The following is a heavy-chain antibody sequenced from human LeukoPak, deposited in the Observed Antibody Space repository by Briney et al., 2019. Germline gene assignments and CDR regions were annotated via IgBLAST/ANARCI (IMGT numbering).Heavy chain of an antibody. D-gene: IGHD2-21*02. V-gene: IGHV4-59*08. Sequence: PSETLSLTCTVSGGSISSYHWSWIRQPPGKGLEWIGYIYYSGSTNYNPSLKSRVTISLDTSKNQFSLKVSSVTAADTAVYYCARQVTVGSFFDYWGQGTLVTVSS. J-gene: IGHJ4*02. CDR1: GGSISSYH. CDR3: ARQVTVGSFFDY. CDR2: IYYSGST.